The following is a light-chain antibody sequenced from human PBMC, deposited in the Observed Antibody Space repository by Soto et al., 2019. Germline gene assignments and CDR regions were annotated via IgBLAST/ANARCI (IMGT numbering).Light chain of an antibody. V-gene: IGLV2-8*01. CDR1: SSDVGGYNY. J-gene: IGLJ1*01. CDR3: SSYAGSSLYV. Sequence: QSALTQPPSASGSPGQSVTISCTGTSSDVGGYNYVSWYQQHPGKAPKLMIYEVSKRPSGVPDRFSGSKSGNTASLTVSGLQAEDEADYYCSSYAGSSLYVFGIGTKLTVL. CDR2: EVS.